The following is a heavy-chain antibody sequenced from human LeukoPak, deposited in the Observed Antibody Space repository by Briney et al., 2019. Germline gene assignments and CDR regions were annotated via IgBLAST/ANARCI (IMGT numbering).Heavy chain of an antibody. CDR2: IYYSGST. CDR1: GGSISSYY. J-gene: IGHJ4*02. V-gene: IGHV4-59*01. Sequence: KPSETLSLTCTVSGGSISSYYWSWIRQPPGKGLEWIGYIYYSGSTNYNPSLKSRVTISVDTSKNQFSLKLSSVTAADTAVYYCAREQGGDFFDSWGQGTLVTVSS. CDR3: AREQGGDFFDS. D-gene: IGHD2-21*01.